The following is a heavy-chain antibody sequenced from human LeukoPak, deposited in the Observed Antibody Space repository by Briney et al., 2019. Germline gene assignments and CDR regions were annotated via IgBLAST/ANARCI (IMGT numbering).Heavy chain of an antibody. J-gene: IGHJ4*02. V-gene: IGHV1-46*01. CDR2: INPGGGST. CDR3: ARAEGGNIAAAGLDY. D-gene: IGHD6-13*01. CDR1: GYTLTSYY. Sequence: GASVKVSCKASGYTLTSYYMHWVRQAPGQGLEWMGIINPGGGSTSYAQKFQGRVTMTRDTSTSTVYMELSSLRSEDTAVYYCARAEGGNIAAAGLDYWGQGTLVTVSS.